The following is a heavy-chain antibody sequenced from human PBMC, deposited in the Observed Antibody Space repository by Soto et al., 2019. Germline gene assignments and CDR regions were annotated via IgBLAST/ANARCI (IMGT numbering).Heavy chain of an antibody. Sequence: GGSLRLSCAASGFTFSSYSMNWVRQAPGKGLEWVSYISSSSSTINYAESVKGRFTISRDNAKNSLYLQMNSLRAEDTAVYYCARGFAKDFDSWGQGTLVTVSS. V-gene: IGHV3-48*01. CDR1: GFTFSSYS. D-gene: IGHD2-15*01. J-gene: IGHJ4*02. CDR3: ARGFAKDFDS. CDR2: ISSSSSTI.